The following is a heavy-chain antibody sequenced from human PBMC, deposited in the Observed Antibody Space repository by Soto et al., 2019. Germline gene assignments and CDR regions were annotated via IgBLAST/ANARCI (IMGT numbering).Heavy chain of an antibody. CDR1: GFTFSSYA. CDR2: ISGSGGST. V-gene: IGHV3-23*01. CDR3: AKDRVAITENCFDY. D-gene: IGHD3-3*01. J-gene: IGHJ4*02. Sequence: EVQLLASGGGLVQPGGSLRLSCAASGFTFSSYAMSWVRQAPGKGLEWVAAISGSGGSTYSADSVKGRFTISRDNSKNTLYLQMNSLRAEDTAVYYCAKDRVAITENCFDYCCQGTLVTVSS.